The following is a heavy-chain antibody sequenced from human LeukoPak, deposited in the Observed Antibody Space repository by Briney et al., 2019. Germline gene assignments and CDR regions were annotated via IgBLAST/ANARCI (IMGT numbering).Heavy chain of an antibody. Sequence: GESLKISCQGSGYRFTDYWIGWVRQTPGRGLDWLGILYPEDSNLKYSPPFQGQVTISADKSITTAYLHWSSLKASDTAMYYCARLPGTGYYHFDLWGQGTQVTVSS. CDR2: LYPEDSNL. V-gene: IGHV5-51*01. D-gene: IGHD3-9*01. CDR1: GYRFTDYW. CDR3: ARLPGTGYYHFDL. J-gene: IGHJ4*02.